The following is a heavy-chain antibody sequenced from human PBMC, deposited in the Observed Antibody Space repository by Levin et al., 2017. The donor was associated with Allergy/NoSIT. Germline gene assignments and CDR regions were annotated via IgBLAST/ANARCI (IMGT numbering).Heavy chain of an antibody. CDR1: GYTFTNYY. V-gene: IGHV1-46*01. CDR3: ARGTSIACSGRTCYRPEIDF. J-gene: IGHJ4*02. D-gene: IGHD2-15*01. CDR2: INPSAGSP. Sequence: ASVKVSCKASGYTFTNYYLHWVRQAPGQGLEWVGIINPSAGSPGYAQKFQGRITLTRDRSTSTVYMDLSSLKSEDPAVYFCARGTSIACSGRTCYRPEIDFWGQGTLVTVSS.